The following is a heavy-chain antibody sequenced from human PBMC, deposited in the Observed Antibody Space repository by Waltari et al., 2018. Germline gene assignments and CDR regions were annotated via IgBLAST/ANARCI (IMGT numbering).Heavy chain of an antibody. V-gene: IGHV3-23*03. CDR2: IYSGGST. CDR3: AKSTVAPFDY. CDR1: GFTFSSYA. J-gene: IGHJ4*02. Sequence: EVQLLESGGGLVQPGGSLRLSCAASGFTFSSYAMSWVRQAPGKGLEWVSVIYSGGSTYYADSVKGRFTISRDNSKNTLYLQMNSLRAEDTAVYYCAKSTVAPFDYWGQGTLVTVSS. D-gene: IGHD6-6*01.